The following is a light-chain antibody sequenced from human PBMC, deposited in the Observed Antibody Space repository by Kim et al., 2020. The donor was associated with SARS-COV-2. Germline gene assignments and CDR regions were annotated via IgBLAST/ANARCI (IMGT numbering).Light chain of an antibody. CDR1: ALPKQY. J-gene: IGLJ3*02. CDR3: QSADSSDTFWV. Sequence: QGQTARITCSGDALPKQYAYWFRQKPGQAPVVVIYEDTERPSGIPERFSGSTSGTTVTLTISGVQAEDEADYYCQSADSSDTFWVFGGGTQLTVL. CDR2: EDT. V-gene: IGLV3-25*03.